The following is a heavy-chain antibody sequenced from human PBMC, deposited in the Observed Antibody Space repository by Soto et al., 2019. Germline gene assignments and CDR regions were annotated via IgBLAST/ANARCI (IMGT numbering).Heavy chain of an antibody. J-gene: IGHJ6*02. V-gene: IGHV3-48*02. CDR2: ISSSSSTI. CDR3: AREGSGWSYYYYYGMDV. D-gene: IGHD6-19*01. Sequence: EVQLVESGGGLVQPGGSLRLSCAASGFTFSSYSMNWVRQAPGKGLEWVSYISSSSSTIYYADSVKGRFTISRDNAKNSLYLQMNSLRDEDTAVYYCAREGSGWSYYYYYGMDVWGRGTTVTVSS. CDR1: GFTFSSYS.